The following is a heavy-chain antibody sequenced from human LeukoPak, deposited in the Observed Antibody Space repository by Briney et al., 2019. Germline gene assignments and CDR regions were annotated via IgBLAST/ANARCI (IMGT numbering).Heavy chain of an antibody. J-gene: IGHJ3*02. V-gene: IGHV4-34*01. CDR2: IHHSGGT. D-gene: IGHD2-15*01. Sequence: SETLSLTCAVYGGSFSGWWSWIRQPPGKGLEWTGEIHHSGGTKYNPSLRSLDTISVDTSKRQISLKMTSVTAADTAIYYCARHNGWAFDIWGQGTVVTVSS. CDR1: GGSFSGW. CDR3: ARHNGWAFDI.